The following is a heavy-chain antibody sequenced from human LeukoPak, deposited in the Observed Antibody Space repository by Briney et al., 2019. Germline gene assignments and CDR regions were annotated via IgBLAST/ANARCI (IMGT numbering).Heavy chain of an antibody. D-gene: IGHD2-21*02. Sequence: ASVKVSCKASGGSFRSYAISWVRQAPGQGLEWMGGIIPVFKTTNCAQKFQGRVTISADLSTSTAYMELSSLRSDDTAFYYCAREGAYCGGDCFFLDCWGQGTLVTVSS. CDR1: GGSFRSYA. V-gene: IGHV1-69*13. CDR3: AREGAYCGGDCFFLDC. J-gene: IGHJ4*02. CDR2: IIPVFKTT.